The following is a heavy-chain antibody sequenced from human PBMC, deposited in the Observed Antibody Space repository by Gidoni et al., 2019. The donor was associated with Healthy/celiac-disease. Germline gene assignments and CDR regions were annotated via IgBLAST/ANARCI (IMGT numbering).Heavy chain of an antibody. V-gene: IGHV4-38-2*02. D-gene: IGHD3-3*01. CDR1: GYSISSGYY. J-gene: IGHJ6*02. CDR3: ARDGSDFWSGPIRNYYYYYGMDV. Sequence: QVQLQESGPGLVKPSETLSLTCAVSGYSISSGYYWGWIRQPPGKGLEWIGSIYHSGSTYYNPSLKSRVTISVDTSKNQFSLKLSSVTAADTAVYYCARDGSDFWSGPIRNYYYYYGMDVWGQGTTVTVSS. CDR2: IYHSGST.